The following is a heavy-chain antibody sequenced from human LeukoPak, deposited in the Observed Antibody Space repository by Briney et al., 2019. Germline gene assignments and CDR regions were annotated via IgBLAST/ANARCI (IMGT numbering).Heavy chain of an antibody. CDR3: ARRMDQGPIYDTLTGTYGMDV. CDR2: IYYSGST. D-gene: IGHD3-9*01. J-gene: IGHJ6*02. V-gene: IGHV4-39*01. Sequence: KPSETLSLTCTVSGGSISSSSYYWGWIRQPPGKGLEWIGSIYYSGSTYYNPSLKSRVTISVDTSKNQFSLKLSSVTAADTAVYYCARRMDQGPIYDTLTGTYGMDVWGQGTTVTVSS. CDR1: GGSISSSSYY.